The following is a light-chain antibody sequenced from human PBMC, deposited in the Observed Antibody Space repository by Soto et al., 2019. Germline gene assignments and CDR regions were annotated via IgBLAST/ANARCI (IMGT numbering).Light chain of an antibody. V-gene: IGKV3D-15*01. CDR3: QQYDDWLRLT. Sequence: EIVMTQSPATLSVSPGERATLSCRASQSVNIYLAWYQQKPGQARRLLIFGASYRATGIPARFSGSGSGTEFNLTISSLQSEDFAVYFCQQYDDWLRLTFGGGTKVEIK. CDR2: GAS. CDR1: QSVNIY. J-gene: IGKJ4*01.